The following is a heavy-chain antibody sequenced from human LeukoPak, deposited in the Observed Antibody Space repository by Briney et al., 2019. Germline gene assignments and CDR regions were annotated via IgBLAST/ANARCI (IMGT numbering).Heavy chain of an antibody. J-gene: IGHJ4*02. CDR1: GYTFTGYY. V-gene: IGHV1-2*02. CDR2: INPYSGGT. D-gene: IGHD1-1*01. CDR3: ARSKGNWNPDY. Sequence: VASVKVSFKASGYTFTGYYIHWVRQAPGQGLEWMGWINPYSGGTHYTQKFQGRVTMTRDSSITTAYMELSRLTSDDTAVYYCARSKGNWNPDYWGQGTLVTVSS.